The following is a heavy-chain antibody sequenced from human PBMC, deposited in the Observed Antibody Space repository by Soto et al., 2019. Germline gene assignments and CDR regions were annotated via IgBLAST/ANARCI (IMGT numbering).Heavy chain of an antibody. D-gene: IGHD3-3*01. J-gene: IGHJ6*02. CDR3: AREKRDDFWSGSVSYYYGMDL. V-gene: IGHV3-48*02. CDR2: ISSSSSTI. CDR1: GFTFSSYS. Sequence: PGGSLRLSCAASGFTFSSYSMNWVRQAPGKGLEWVSYISSSSSTIYYADSVKGRFTISRDNAKNSLYLQMNSLRDEDTAVYYCAREKRDDFWSGSVSYYYGMDLWGQGTTVTVSS.